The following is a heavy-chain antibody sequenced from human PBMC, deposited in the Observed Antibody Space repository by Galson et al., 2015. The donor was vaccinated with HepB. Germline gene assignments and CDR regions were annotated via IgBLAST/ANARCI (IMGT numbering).Heavy chain of an antibody. CDR2: ISWNSGSI. Sequence: SLRLSCAASGFTFDDYAMHWVRQAPGKGLEWVSGISWNSGSIGYADSVKGRFTISRDNAKNSLYLQMNSLRAEDTAVFYCAKATNVLRYLPGWGQGTLVTVSS. D-gene: IGHD3-9*01. CDR1: GFTFDDYA. V-gene: IGHV3-9*01. CDR3: AKATNVLRYLPG. J-gene: IGHJ1*01.